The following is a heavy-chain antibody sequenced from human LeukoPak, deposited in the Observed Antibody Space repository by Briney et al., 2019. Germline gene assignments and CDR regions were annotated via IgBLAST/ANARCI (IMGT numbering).Heavy chain of an antibody. D-gene: IGHD3-10*01. V-gene: IGHV4-59*01. J-gene: IGHJ4*02. CDR1: GDSISNYY. CDR3: ARITMVRGADY. CDR2: IYYSGTT. Sequence: SETLSLTCTVSGDSISNYYWSWIRQPPGKGLEWIGYIYYSGTTNYNPSLKSRVTISVDTSKNQFSLKLSSVTAADTAVYYCARITMVRGADYWGQGTLVTVSS.